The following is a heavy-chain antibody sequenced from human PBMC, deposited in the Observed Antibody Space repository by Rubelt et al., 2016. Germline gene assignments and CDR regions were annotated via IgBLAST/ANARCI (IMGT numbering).Heavy chain of an antibody. CDR3: ATFRGATTTDAFDI. V-gene: IGHV1-69*04. J-gene: IGHJ3*02. Sequence: QVQLVQSGAEVKKPGSSVKVSCKASGGTFSSYAISWVRQAPGQGLEWMGRIIPILGIANVGKKFQGRVTVTEDTSADTAYMELSSLRSEDTAVYYCATFRGATTTDAFDIWGQGTMVTVSS. CDR1: GGTFSSYA. D-gene: IGHD1-26*01. CDR2: IIPILGIA.